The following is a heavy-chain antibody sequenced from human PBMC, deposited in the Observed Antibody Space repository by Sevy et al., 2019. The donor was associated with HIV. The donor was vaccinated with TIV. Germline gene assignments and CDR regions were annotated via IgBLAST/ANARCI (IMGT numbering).Heavy chain of an antibody. CDR1: GFTFSSYA. Sequence: GGSLRLSCAASGFTFSSYAMSWVRQAPGKGLEWVSAISGSGGSTYYADSVKGRFTISRDNSKNTLYPQMNSLRAEDTAVYYCAGYSRITMVRGVVNWFDPWGQGTLVTVSS. CDR2: ISGSGGST. CDR3: AGYSRITMVRGVVNWFDP. V-gene: IGHV3-23*01. J-gene: IGHJ5*02. D-gene: IGHD3-10*01.